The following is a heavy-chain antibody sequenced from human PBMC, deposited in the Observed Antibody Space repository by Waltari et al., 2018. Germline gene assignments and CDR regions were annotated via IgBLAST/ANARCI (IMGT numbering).Heavy chain of an antibody. CDR2: ISGSGGSK. J-gene: IGHJ6*02. D-gene: IGHD3-10*01. Sequence: EVQLLESGGGLVQPGGSLRLSCAASGFTFSSYAMSWVRQAPGKGLEWVSAISGSGGSKYYADSVKGRFTIARDKSKNTLYLQMNSLRAEDTAVYYCAKDRGVGDYYYYGMDVWGQGTTVTVSS. CDR3: AKDRGVGDYYYYGMDV. CDR1: GFTFSSYA. V-gene: IGHV3-23*01.